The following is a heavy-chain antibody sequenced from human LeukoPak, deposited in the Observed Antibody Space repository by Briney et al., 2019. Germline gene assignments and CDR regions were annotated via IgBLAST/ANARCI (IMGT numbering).Heavy chain of an antibody. CDR3: ARRYCSTCPTGHAFDL. Sequence: GGSLRLSCAASGFTFSSYAMHWVRQAPGKGLEWVAVISYDGSNKYYADSVKGRFTISRDNSKNTLYLQMNSLRAEDTAVYYCARRYCSTCPTGHAFDLWGQGTMVTVFS. J-gene: IGHJ3*01. CDR2: ISYDGSNK. CDR1: GFTFSSYA. D-gene: IGHD2-2*01. V-gene: IGHV3-30-3*01.